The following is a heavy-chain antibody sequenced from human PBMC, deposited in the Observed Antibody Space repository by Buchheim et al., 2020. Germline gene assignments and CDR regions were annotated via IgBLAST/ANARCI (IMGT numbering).Heavy chain of an antibody. D-gene: IGHD6-19*01. CDR3: ARAGRIAVAGREDWFDP. V-gene: IGHV1-2*04. J-gene: IGHJ5*02. Sequence: QVQLVQSGAEVKKPGASVKVSCKASGYTFTGYYMHWVRQAPGQGLEWMGWINPNSGGTNYAQKFQGWVTMTRDTSISTAYMELSRLRAEDTDVYYCARAGRIAVAGREDWFDPWGQGTL. CDR1: GYTFTGYY. CDR2: INPNSGGT.